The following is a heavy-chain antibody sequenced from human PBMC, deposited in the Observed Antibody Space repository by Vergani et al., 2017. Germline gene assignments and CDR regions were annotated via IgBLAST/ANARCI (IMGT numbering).Heavy chain of an antibody. D-gene: IGHD2-15*01. CDR3: ASKRGACRAAYCHSYDF. Sequence: QVQLQEAGPGLVKPSETLSLTCTVSGDSVISTDYHWGWIRQPPGKGLGWIGSMDYSGSTSYNPSLESRISISFETPKHQFSLRLTSVTAADTAVYYCASKRGACRAAYCHSYDFWGPGTLVGVSS. CDR2: MDYSGST. J-gene: IGHJ4*02. CDR1: GDSVISTDYH. V-gene: IGHV4-39*01.